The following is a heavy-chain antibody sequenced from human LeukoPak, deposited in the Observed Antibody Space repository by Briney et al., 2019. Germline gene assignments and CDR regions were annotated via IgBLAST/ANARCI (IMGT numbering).Heavy chain of an antibody. CDR3: ARGGQGAPLDY. V-gene: IGHV1-2*02. Sequence: GASVKVSCKASGYTFTAYYMHWVRQAPGQGLAWMGWINPNSGGTNYAQRFQGRATMTRDTSISTAYMELSRLRSDDTAVYSCARGGQGAPLDYWGQGSLVTVSS. CDR2: INPNSGGT. CDR1: GYTFTAYY. D-gene: IGHD1-26*01. J-gene: IGHJ4*02.